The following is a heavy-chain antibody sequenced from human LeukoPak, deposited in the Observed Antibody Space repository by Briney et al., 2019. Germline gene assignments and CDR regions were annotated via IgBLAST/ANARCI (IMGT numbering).Heavy chain of an antibody. CDR1: GFTFSSYW. V-gene: IGHV3-7*01. D-gene: IGHD3-3*01. J-gene: IGHJ6*02. CDR2: IKQDGSEK. Sequence: GGSLRLSCAASGFTFSSYWMSWVRQAPGKGLEGVANIKQDGSEKYYVDSVKGRFTISRDNAKNSLYLQMNSLRAEDTAVYYCAREWLLSSYYYYGMDVWGQGTTVTVSS. CDR3: AREWLLSSYYYYGMDV.